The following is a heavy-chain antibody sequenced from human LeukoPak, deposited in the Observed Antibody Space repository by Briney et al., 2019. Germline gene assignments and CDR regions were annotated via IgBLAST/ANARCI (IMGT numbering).Heavy chain of an antibody. V-gene: IGHV1-3*04. CDR2: INIGDGDT. CDR1: GYTFTSFV. Sequence: ASVKLSCKASGYTFTSFVIHWLRRAPGQRLEWMGWINIGDGDTKFPQKFQDRVTIARDTSASTAYMELRSLRSEDTAIYYCVRDRGGTGDFDYWGQGTLVTVSS. D-gene: IGHD1-1*01. J-gene: IGHJ4*02. CDR3: VRDRGGTGDFDY.